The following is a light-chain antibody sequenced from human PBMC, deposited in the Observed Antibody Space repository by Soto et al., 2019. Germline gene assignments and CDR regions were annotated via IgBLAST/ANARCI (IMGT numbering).Light chain of an antibody. CDR3: QQRSNWPWLP. Sequence: EIVLTQSPATLSLSPGERATLSCRASQSVNNYLAWYQQKPGQAPRLLIYDVFNRATGIPARFSGSGSGTDFTLTVIRLEPEDFAVYYGQQRSNWPWLPFGGGTRVEIK. J-gene: IGKJ4*01. V-gene: IGKV3-11*01. CDR1: QSVNNY. CDR2: DVF.